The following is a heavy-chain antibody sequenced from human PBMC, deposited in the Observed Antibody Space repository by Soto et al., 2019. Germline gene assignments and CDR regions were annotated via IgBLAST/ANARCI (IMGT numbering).Heavy chain of an antibody. CDR3: ARGTVTTRRYYGRDV. D-gene: IGHD4-17*01. V-gene: IGHV3-30-3*01. J-gene: IGHJ6*02. CDR2: ISFDGSSR. CDR1: EFTFSNYA. Sequence: QVQLVESGGGVVQPGRSLRLSCAASEFTFSNYAMHWVRQAPGKGLEWVALISFDGSSRYYADSVKGRFTISRDNSKNTLYLQMNSLRAEDTAVYYCARGTVTTRRYYGRDVWGQRTTVTVSS.